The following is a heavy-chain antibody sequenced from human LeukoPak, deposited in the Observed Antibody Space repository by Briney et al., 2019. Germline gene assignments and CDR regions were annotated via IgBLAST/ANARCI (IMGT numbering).Heavy chain of an antibody. D-gene: IGHD6-6*01. CDR1: GGSISSSSYY. CDR2: IYYSGST. Sequence: SETLSLTCTGSGGSISSSSYYWGWIRQPPGKGLEWIGRIYYSGSTNYNPSRKTRVTISVDTSKNQFSLKLSSPTAAATALYSCARDTSSSSTWGQGTLLTVSS. J-gene: IGHJ5*02. V-gene: IGHV4-39*07. CDR3: ARDTSSSST.